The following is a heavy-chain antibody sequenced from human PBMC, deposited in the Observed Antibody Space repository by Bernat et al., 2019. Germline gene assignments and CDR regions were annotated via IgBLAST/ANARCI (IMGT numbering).Heavy chain of an antibody. Sequence: EVQLVESGGGVVQPGGSLRLSCAASGFTFDDYAMHWVRQAPGKGLEWVSLISGDGGSTYYADSVKGQFTSSRNNSKNSLYLQMNSLRTGDTAWYYCAEDIGDFWSGYGGDNWFDPWGQGTLVTVSS. J-gene: IGHJ5*02. D-gene: IGHD3-3*01. CDR1: GFTFDDYA. CDR2: ISGDGGST. CDR3: AEDIGDFWSGYGGDNWFDP. V-gene: IGHV3-43*02.